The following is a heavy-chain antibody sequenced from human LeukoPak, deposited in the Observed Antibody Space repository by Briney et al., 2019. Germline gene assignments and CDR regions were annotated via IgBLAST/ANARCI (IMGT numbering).Heavy chain of an antibody. CDR1: GFTFDDYA. Sequence: PGGSLRLSCAASGFTFDDYAMHWVRQAPGKGLEWVSGISWNSGSIGYADSVKGRFTISRDNAKNSLYLQMNSLRAEDTALYYCAKDTGYSYGYPNDAFDIWGQGTMVTVSS. D-gene: IGHD5-18*01. CDR2: ISWNSGSI. J-gene: IGHJ3*02. V-gene: IGHV3-9*01. CDR3: AKDTGYSYGYPNDAFDI.